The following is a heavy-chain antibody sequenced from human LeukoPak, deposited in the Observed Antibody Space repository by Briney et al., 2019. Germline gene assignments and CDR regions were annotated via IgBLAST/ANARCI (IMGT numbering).Heavy chain of an antibody. D-gene: IGHD3-9*01. V-gene: IGHV4-59*01. CDR1: GGSISPYF. Sequence: SETLSLTCTASGGSISPYFWSWMRQTPGKGLEWIGYISYTGSTNYNPALKSRVTISVDTSKNQFSLQLTSVTAADTAVYYCASPGFDFDWLLSWGQGTLVTVSS. CDR3: ASPGFDFDWLLS. CDR2: ISYTGST. J-gene: IGHJ5*02.